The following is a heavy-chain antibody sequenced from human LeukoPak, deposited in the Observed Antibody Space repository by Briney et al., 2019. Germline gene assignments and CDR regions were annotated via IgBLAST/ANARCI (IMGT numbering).Heavy chain of an antibody. Sequence: ASVKVSCKASGYTFTGYYMHWVRPAPGQGLEWMGWINPNSDGTNYAQKFQGRVTMTRDTSISTAYMELSRLRSDDTAVYYCARDGALGYCSSTSCYTLDYWGQGTLVTVSS. D-gene: IGHD2-2*02. CDR3: ARDGALGYCSSTSCYTLDY. J-gene: IGHJ4*02. V-gene: IGHV1-2*02. CDR1: GYTFTGYY. CDR2: INPNSDGT.